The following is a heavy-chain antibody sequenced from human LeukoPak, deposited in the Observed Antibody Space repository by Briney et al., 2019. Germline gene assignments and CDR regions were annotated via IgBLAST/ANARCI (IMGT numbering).Heavy chain of an antibody. J-gene: IGHJ6*03. CDR1: GGSISSSSYY. CDR3: ARARDGVTYYYYYYMDV. V-gene: IGHV4-39*01. D-gene: IGHD4-17*01. CDR2: IYYSGST. Sequence: SETLSLTCTVSGGSISSSSYYWGWIRQPPGKGLEWIGSIYYSGSTYYNPSLKSRVTTSVDTSKNQFSLKLSSVTAADTAVYYCARARDGVTYYYYYYMDVWGKGTTVTVSS.